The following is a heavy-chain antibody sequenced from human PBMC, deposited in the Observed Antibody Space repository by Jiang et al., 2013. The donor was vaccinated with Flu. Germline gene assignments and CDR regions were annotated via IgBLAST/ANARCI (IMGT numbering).Heavy chain of an antibody. CDR2: IYNSGST. CDR3: ARGEVTAISWFDP. V-gene: IGHV4-59*01. D-gene: IGHD2-21*02. CDR1: GGSISGYY. Sequence: GSGLVKPSETLSLTCTVSGGSISGYYWSWIRQPPGKGLEWIGYIYNSGSTKYNPSLKSRVTISVDTSKNQLSLNLRSVTAADTAMYYCARGEVTAISWFDPWGQGTLVTVSS. J-gene: IGHJ5*02.